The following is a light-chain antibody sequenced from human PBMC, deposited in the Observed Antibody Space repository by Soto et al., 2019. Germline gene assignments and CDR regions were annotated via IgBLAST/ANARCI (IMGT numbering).Light chain of an antibody. J-gene: IGLJ2*01. CDR2: SNT. CDR3: QSFDSSLTGPI. CDR1: NSNIGADYE. V-gene: IGLV1-40*01. Sequence: QSVLTQPPSVSGAPGQRVTISCTGSNSNIGADYEVHWYQQFPGTAPKLLISSNTNRPSGVPDRFSGSRSGTSASLAITGLQSEDEADYYCQSFDSSLTGPIFGVGTKLTVL.